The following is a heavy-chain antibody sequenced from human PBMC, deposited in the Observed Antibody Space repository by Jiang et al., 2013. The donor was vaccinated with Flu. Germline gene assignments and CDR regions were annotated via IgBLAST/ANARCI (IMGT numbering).Heavy chain of an antibody. Sequence: SCKASGGTFSSYAISWVRRAPGQGLEWMGGIIPIFGTANYAQKFQGRVTITADESTSTAYMELSSLRSEDTAVYYCATVSGYCSSTSCPEFDPWGQGTLVTVSS. CDR3: ATVSGYCSSTSCPEFDP. CDR2: IIPIFGTA. D-gene: IGHD2-2*01. V-gene: IGHV1-69*01. CDR1: GGTFSSYA. J-gene: IGHJ5*02.